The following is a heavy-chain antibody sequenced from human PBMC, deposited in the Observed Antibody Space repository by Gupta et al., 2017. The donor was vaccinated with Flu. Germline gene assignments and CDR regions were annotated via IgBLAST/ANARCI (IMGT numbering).Heavy chain of an antibody. J-gene: IGHJ4*02. D-gene: IGHD3-9*01. Sequence: SVTTLGEGVGWVRQPPGKALEWLALVYWSDDKRYSPSLQHRLTISKDTSKSQVVLTVTDMDPVDTATYYCVHTTKFYYFDFCGQGTLVTVSS. CDR1: SVTTLGEG. CDR3: VHTTKFYYFDF. CDR2: VYWSDDK. V-gene: IGHV2-5*01.